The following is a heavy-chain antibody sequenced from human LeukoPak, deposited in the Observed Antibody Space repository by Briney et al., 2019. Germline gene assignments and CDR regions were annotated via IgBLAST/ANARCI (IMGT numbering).Heavy chain of an antibody. J-gene: IGHJ4*02. CDR2: LSAYNGNT. D-gene: IGHD3-9*01. Sequence: ASVKVSCKASGYTFTSYGISWVRQAPGQGLEWMGWLSAYNGNTNYAQKLQGRVTMTTDTSTSTAYMELRSLRSDDTAVYYCARVLYDILTGSTAYYFDYWGQGTLVTVSS. V-gene: IGHV1-18*01. CDR3: ARVLYDILTGSTAYYFDY. CDR1: GYTFTSYG.